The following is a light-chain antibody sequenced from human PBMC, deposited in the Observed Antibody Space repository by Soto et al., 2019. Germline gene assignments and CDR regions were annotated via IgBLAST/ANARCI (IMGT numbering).Light chain of an antibody. CDR3: LPYGSLRP. CDR2: GGS. J-gene: IGKJ1*01. CDR1: QTMSSNY. V-gene: IGKV3-20*01. Sequence: CKGTRSLWSPSRATITCRASQTMSSNYLAWYQQKPGQPPRLLIYGGSSRAAGIPDRFIGSGSGTDFTLTISRLEPEGFAVYYCLPYGSLRPFAQGAKVDIK.